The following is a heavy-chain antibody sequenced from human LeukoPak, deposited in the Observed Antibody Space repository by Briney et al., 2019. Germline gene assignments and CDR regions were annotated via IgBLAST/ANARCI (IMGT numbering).Heavy chain of an antibody. Sequence: PSETLSLTCTVSGGFISSSSYYWGWIRQPPGKGLEWIGSIYYSGSTYYNPSLKSRVTISVDTSKNQFSLKLSSVTAADTAVYYCARDRSYCGGDCLHWYFDLWGRGTLVTVSS. CDR2: IYYSGST. CDR1: GGFISSSSYY. V-gene: IGHV4-39*07. D-gene: IGHD2-21*02. J-gene: IGHJ2*01. CDR3: ARDRSYCGGDCLHWYFDL.